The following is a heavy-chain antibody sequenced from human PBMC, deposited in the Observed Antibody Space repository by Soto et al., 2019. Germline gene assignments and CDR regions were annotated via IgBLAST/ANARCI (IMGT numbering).Heavy chain of an antibody. CDR3: AKDRVEYSSSFPWSEYFQH. J-gene: IGHJ1*01. CDR1: GFTFSSYA. CDR2: ISGSGGST. V-gene: IGHV3-23*01. D-gene: IGHD6-6*01. Sequence: EVQLLESGGGLVQPGGSPRLSCAASGFTFSSYAMSWVRQAPGKGLEWVSAISGSGGSTYYADSVKGRFTISRDNSKNTLYLQMNSLRAEDTAVYYCAKDRVEYSSSFPWSEYFQHWGQGTLVTVSS.